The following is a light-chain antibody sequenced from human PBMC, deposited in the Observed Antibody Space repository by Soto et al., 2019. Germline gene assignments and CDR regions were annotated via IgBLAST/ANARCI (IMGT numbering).Light chain of an antibody. Sequence: QSVLTKPSSVSGSPGQSITIPCTRVISDAGGYQYVSWYQQHPGKAPKLMIYEVSKRPSGVSNRFSGSKSGNTASLTISGLQAEDEADYYCCSYAGSKVFGTGTKVTVL. J-gene: IGLJ1*01. CDR2: EVS. V-gene: IGLV2-23*02. CDR3: CSYAGSKV. CDR1: ISDAGGYQY.